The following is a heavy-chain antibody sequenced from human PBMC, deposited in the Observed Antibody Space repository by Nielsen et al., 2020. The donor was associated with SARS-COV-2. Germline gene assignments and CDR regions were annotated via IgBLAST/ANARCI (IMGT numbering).Heavy chain of an antibody. J-gene: IGHJ4*02. CDR1: GYSFTNYW. CDR2: IYPDDSDT. V-gene: IGHV5-51*01. D-gene: IGHD6-19*01. CDR3: AKVYSSGCLDY. Sequence: GESLKISCKASGYSFTNYWIAWVRQMPGKGLEWMGVIYPDDSDTRYIPSFEGQVTISADKSINTAYLQWGSLKASDTAMYYCAKVYSSGCLDYWGQGTLVTVSS.